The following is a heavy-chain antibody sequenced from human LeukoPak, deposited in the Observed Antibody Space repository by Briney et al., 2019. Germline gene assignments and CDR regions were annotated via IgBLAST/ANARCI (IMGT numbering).Heavy chain of an antibody. CDR1: GFTFSSYW. D-gene: IGHD3-22*01. V-gene: IGHV3-7*01. CDR2: IRRDGNEK. Sequence: GGSLRLSCAASGFTFSSYWMSWVRQAPGKGLEWVANIRRDGNEKHYVESMEGRFIITRDNAKNSLYLEMDSLRVEDTAVYFCARHRDSDISGSSAGLDYWGQGTLVTVSS. J-gene: IGHJ4*02. CDR3: ARHRDSDISGSSAGLDY.